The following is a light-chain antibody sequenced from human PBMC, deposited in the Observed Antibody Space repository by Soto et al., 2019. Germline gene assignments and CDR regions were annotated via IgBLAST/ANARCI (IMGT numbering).Light chain of an antibody. V-gene: IGLV2-14*03. CDR1: SSDVGYTF. CDR3: SAYTSSTTLLV. Sequence: QSVLTQPASVSGSPGQSITVSCTATSSDVGYTFVSWYQHHPGKAPKLLTYDVANRPSGVSTRFSGSRSGDTASLTISGLQAEDEADYFCSAYTSSTTLLVFGTGTKVTVL. CDR2: DVA. J-gene: IGLJ1*01.